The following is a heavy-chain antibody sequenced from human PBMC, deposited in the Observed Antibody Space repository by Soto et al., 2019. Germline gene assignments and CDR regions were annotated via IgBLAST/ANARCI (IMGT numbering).Heavy chain of an antibody. CDR3: ARRKPAAISGVFDI. J-gene: IGHJ3*02. CDR1: SYSMSGHY. V-gene: IGHV4-59*08. CDR2: INNVGST. Sequence: SETLSLTCSFSSYSMSGHYWNWLRQPPGKGLEWIGYINNVGSTKYNPSLESRVTISLDRAKKQFSPRLSSVTAADTAVYYCARRKPAAISGVFDIWGQGTMVTV. D-gene: IGHD2-2*01.